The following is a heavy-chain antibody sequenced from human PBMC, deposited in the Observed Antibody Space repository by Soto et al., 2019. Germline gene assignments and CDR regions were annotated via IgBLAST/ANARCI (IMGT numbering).Heavy chain of an antibody. CDR2: IYYSGST. CDR1: GGYISSGGYY. D-gene: IGHD4-4*01. CDR3: AQTTVGGWFDP. J-gene: IGHJ5*02. Sequence: QVQLQESGPGLVKPSQTLSLTCTVSGGYISSGGYYWRWIRQHPGKGLEWIGYIYYSGSTYYNPSLKSRVTISVDTSKNQFSLKLSSVTAADTAVYYCAQTTVGGWFDPWGQGTLVTVSS. V-gene: IGHV4-31*03.